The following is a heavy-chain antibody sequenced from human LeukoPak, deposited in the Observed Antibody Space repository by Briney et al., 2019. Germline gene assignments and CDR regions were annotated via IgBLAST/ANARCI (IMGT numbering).Heavy chain of an antibody. D-gene: IGHD5-18*01. CDR1: GFTVSSNY. J-gene: IGHJ4*02. CDR2: IYSGGST. Sequence: GGSLRLSCAASGFTVSSNYMSWVRQAPGKGLEWVSVIYSGGSTYYADSVKGRFTIPRDNSKNTLYLQMNSLRAEDTAVYYCAREDTAMGAIDYWGQGTLVTVSS. V-gene: IGHV3-66*01. CDR3: AREDTAMGAIDY.